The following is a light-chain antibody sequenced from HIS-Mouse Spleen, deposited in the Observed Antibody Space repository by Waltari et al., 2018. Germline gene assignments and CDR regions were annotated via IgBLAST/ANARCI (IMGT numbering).Light chain of an antibody. J-gene: IGLJ3*02. CDR1: ALPKKY. CDR2: KDS. Sequence: SYELTQPPSVSVSLGQMARITCSGEALPKKYAYWYQQKPGQFPVLVIYKDSERPSGIPERFSGSKSGNTASLTISGLQAEDEADYYCCSYAGSSTLVFGGGTKLTVL. CDR3: CSYAGSSTLV. V-gene: IGLV3-16*01.